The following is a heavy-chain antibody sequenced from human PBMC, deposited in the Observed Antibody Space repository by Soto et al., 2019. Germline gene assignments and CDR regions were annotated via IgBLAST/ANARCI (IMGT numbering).Heavy chain of an antibody. CDR1: GFTFRSYA. J-gene: IGHJ4*02. CDR2: ISYDGSNK. CDR3: ARDGPQILESLLGSPDY. V-gene: IGHV3-30-3*01. D-gene: IGHD3-3*01. Sequence: QVQLVESGGGVVQPGRSLRLSCTASGFTFRSYAMHWVRQAPGKGLEWVALISYDGSNKYYADFVKGRFTNSRDNSKNTLYLQMNSLSAEDTAVYYCARDGPQILESLLGSPDYWGQGTLVTVSS.